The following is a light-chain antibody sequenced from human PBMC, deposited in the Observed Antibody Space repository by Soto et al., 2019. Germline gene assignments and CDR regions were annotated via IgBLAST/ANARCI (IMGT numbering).Light chain of an antibody. Sequence: QSALTQPASVSGSPGQSIAISCTGTSSDIGSYHYVSWYQHHPGKAPKLIIYEVSNRPSGVPDRFSGSKSGNTASLTISGLQAEDEADYYCSSYASSSTLVFGGGTQLTVL. CDR3: SSYASSSTLV. V-gene: IGLV2-14*01. J-gene: IGLJ2*01. CDR2: EVS. CDR1: SSDIGSYHY.